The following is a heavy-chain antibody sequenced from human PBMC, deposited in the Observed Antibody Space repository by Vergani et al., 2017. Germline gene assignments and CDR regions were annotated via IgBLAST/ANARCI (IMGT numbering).Heavy chain of an antibody. D-gene: IGHD3-22*01. V-gene: IGHV4-59*01. CDR2: TYYTGST. Sequence: QVQLQESGPGLVKPSETLSLICNVSGSSMSHKYWTWIRQSPGKAREWIGYTYYTGSTRYNPSLESRVTISVDMSKNQFSLKLTSVTSADTAVYFCARVECLDNSCYPSYEFWGQGILVTVSS. J-gene: IGHJ4*02. CDR3: ARVECLDNSCYPSYEF. CDR1: GSSMSHKY.